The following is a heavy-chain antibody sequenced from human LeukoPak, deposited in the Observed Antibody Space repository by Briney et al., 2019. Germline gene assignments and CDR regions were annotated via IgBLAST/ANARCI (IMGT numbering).Heavy chain of an antibody. J-gene: IGHJ4*02. CDR2: IKAGNGDT. Sequence: ASVKVSCKASGYIFTKYVVHWVRQAPGQRPEWMGWIKAGNGDTKYSQNFQDRLTITRDTSASTVYMELSSLTSEDTALYYCARDDCGDTCYPGGYWGQGTLVAVSS. CDR1: GYIFTKYV. V-gene: IGHV1-3*01. CDR3: ARDDCGDTCYPGGY. D-gene: IGHD2-21*01.